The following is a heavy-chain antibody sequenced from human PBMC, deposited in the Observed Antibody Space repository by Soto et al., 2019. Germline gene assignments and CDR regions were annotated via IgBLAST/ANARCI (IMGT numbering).Heavy chain of an antibody. CDR2: INPYSGGA. J-gene: IGHJ5*02. D-gene: IGHD3-10*01. CDR1: GYTFAGYF. V-gene: IGHV1-2*02. Sequence: ASVKVSCKASGYTFAGYFMHWVRQAPGQGLEWMGWINPYSGGADYAKSSQGRVTMTRDTSISTVYMELSRLRFDDTAVYYCARVIRGAYYNSPLDTWGQGTVVTVSS. CDR3: ARVIRGAYYNSPLDT.